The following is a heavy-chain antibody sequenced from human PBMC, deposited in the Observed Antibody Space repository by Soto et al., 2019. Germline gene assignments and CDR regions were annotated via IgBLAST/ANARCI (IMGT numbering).Heavy chain of an antibody. J-gene: IGHJ4*02. V-gene: IGHV1-2*04. D-gene: IGHD6-13*01. CDR1: GYTFTGYY. CDR3: ARGPTIAAAGTPFFDY. CDR2: INPNSGGT. Sequence: ASVKVSCKASGYTFTGYYMHWVRQAPGQGLEWMGWINPNSGGTNYAQKFQGWVTMTRDTSISTAYMELSRLRSDDTAVYYCARGPTIAAAGTPFFDYWGQGTLVTAPQ.